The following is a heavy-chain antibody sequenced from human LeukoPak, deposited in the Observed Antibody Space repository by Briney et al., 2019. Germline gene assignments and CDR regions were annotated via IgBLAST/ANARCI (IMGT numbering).Heavy chain of an antibody. CDR3: AKGTSGSTSFDFDY. CDR1: GFTFSTYA. CDR2: ITGSGINT. D-gene: IGHD5-12*01. V-gene: IGHV3-23*01. J-gene: IGHJ4*02. Sequence: PGGSLRLPCAASGFTFSTYAMNWVRQAPGKGLEWVSTITGSGINTWYADSVKGRFTISRDNSKNTLYLEMNSLRAEDTAVYYRAKGTSGSTSFDFDYWGQGTLVTVSS.